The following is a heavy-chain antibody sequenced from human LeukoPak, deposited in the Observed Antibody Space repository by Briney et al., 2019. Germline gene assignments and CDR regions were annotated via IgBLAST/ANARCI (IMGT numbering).Heavy chain of an antibody. CDR2: IYISGST. Sequence: SETLSLTCTVSGGSMSSYYWSWLRQPAGKGLEWVGRIYISGSTSYNPSLESRVTMSLDTSKNQFSLKLSSVTAADTAVYYCARGLFVCHQREIDFWAQGALVTVSS. D-gene: IGHD2-2*01. V-gene: IGHV4-4*07. CDR3: ARGLFVCHQREIDF. CDR1: GGSMSSYY. J-gene: IGHJ4*02.